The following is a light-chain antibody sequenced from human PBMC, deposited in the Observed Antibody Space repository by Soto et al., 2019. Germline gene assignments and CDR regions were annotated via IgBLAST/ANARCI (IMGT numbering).Light chain of an antibody. CDR2: DAS. V-gene: IGKV3-20*01. CDR1: QSVSSSY. CDR3: QQYGSSPRT. J-gene: IGKJ1*01. Sequence: EIVLTQSPATLSLSPGERATISCRASQSVSSSYLAWYQQKPGQAPRLLIYDASSKATGIPDKFSGSGSGTDFTLTISRLEPEDFAIYYCQQYGSSPRTFGQGTKVEIK.